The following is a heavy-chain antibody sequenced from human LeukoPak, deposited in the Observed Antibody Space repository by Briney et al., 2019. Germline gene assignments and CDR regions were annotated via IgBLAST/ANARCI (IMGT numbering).Heavy chain of an antibody. CDR2: IIPTFGTA. V-gene: IGHV1-69*06. CDR3: ARDKGDDNDQNSNAFDI. CDR1: GGTFSSYA. D-gene: IGHD3-16*01. Sequence: SVKVSCKASGGTFSSYAISWVRQAPGQGLEWMGGIIPTFGTANYAQKFQGRVTITADKSTSTAYMELSSLRSEDTAVYYCARDKGDDNDQNSNAFDIWGQGTMVTVSS. J-gene: IGHJ3*02.